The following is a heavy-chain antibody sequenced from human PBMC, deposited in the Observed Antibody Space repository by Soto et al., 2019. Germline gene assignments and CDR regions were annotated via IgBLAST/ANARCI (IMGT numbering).Heavy chain of an antibody. CDR2: IKQDGSEI. CDR1: GFTFSSYW. CDR3: AKVPTSSGWPLFDY. Sequence: HPGGSLRLSCAASGFTFSSYWMSWVRQGPGKGPEWVANIKQDGSEIYYVDSVKGRFTISRDNAKSTLYLQMNSLRAEDTAVYYCAKVPTSSGWPLFDYWGQGTLVTVSS. D-gene: IGHD6-19*01. V-gene: IGHV3-7*05. J-gene: IGHJ4*01.